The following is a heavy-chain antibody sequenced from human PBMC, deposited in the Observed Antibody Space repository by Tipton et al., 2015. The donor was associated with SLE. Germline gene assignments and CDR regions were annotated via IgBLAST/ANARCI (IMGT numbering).Heavy chain of an antibody. Sequence: VQLVQSGAEVKKPGESLKISCRGSGYSFTNYGVGWVRQMPGKGLEWMGVIHPGDSETRYSPSFQGQVTFSADKSITTAYLQWSSLKASDTAMYYCARQAPGGLFDHWGQGILVTVSS. CDR1: GYSFTNYG. J-gene: IGHJ5*02. D-gene: IGHD3-16*01. V-gene: IGHV5-51*01. CDR3: ARQAPGGLFDH. CDR2: IHPGDSET.